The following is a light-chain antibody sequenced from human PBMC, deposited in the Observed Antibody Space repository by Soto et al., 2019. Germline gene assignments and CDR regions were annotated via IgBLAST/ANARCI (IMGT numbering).Light chain of an antibody. CDR1: QSASSTY. V-gene: IGKV3-20*01. CDR3: QQFGSSPYT. Sequence: EVVLTQSPGTLSLSPGERATLSGRASQSASSTYFALYQQTPGQAPRPLIYGASTRATGIPDRFSGSGSGTDFTLTISRREPEDFSVYFCQQFGSSPYTFGQGTKLEIK. J-gene: IGKJ2*01. CDR2: GAS.